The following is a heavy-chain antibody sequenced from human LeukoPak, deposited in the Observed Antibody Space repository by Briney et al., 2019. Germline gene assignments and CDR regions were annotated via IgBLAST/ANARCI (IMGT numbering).Heavy chain of an antibody. CDR3: ARDKSDDSSGLLY. J-gene: IGHJ4*02. CDR1: GVTVSGNY. Sequence: PGGSLRLSCAASGVTVSGNYMSWVRQAPGKGLEWVSVIYSGGSTYYADSVKGRFTISRDNSKNTLYLQMNSLRAEDTAVYYCARDKSDDSSGLLYWGQGTLVTVSS. CDR2: IYSGGST. V-gene: IGHV3-53*01. D-gene: IGHD3-22*01.